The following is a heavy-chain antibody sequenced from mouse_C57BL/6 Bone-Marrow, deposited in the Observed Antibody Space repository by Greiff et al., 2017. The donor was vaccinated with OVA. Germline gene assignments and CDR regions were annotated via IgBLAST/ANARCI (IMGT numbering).Heavy chain of an antibody. CDR1: GYTFTSYW. CDR3: ARGGYSSSYCTMDY. J-gene: IGHJ4*01. V-gene: IGHV1-52*01. D-gene: IGHD1-1*01. CDR2: IDPSDSET. Sequence: QVQLQQPGAELVRPGSSVKLSCKASGYTFTSYWMHWVKQRPIQGLEWIGNIDPSDSETHYNQKFKDKATLTVDKSSSTAYMQLSSLTSEDSAVYYCARGGYSSSYCTMDYWGQGTSVTVSS.